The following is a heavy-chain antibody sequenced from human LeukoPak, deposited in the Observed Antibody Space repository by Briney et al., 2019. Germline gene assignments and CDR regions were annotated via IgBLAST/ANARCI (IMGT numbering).Heavy chain of an antibody. J-gene: IGHJ4*02. CDR1: GASISSYY. D-gene: IGHD2-21*02. Sequence: SETLSLTCTVSGASISSYYWSWIRQPPGKGLEWIGYLSNSGSTNYNPSLKSRVTISVDTSKNQFSLKLSSVTAADTAVYYCATGGVRGDSSDYWGQGTLVTVSS. V-gene: IGHV4-59*12. CDR3: ATGGVRGDSSDY. CDR2: LSNSGST.